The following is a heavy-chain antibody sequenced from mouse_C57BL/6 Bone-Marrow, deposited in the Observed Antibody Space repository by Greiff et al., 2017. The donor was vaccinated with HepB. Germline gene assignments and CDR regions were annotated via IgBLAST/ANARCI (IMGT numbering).Heavy chain of an antibody. J-gene: IGHJ2*01. CDR1: GYTFTDYN. CDR2: INPNNGGT. V-gene: IGHV1-22*01. CDR3: ARWGVWYFDY. Sequence: EVKLMESGPELVKPGASVKMSCKASGYTFTDYNMHWVKQSHGKSLEWIGYINPNNGGTSYNQKFKGKATLTVNKSSSTAYMELRSLTSEDSAVYYCARWGVWYFDYWGQGTTLTVSS.